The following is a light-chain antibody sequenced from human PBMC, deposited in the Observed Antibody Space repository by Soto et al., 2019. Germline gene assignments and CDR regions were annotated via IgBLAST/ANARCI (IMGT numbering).Light chain of an antibody. CDR2: VAS. J-gene: IGKJ4*01. CDR1: QSVNSN. CDR3: QQYNVWPLT. Sequence: EIVMTQSPVTLSVSPGDRATLSCRASQSVNSNLAWYQQKPGQTPKLLIYVASTRATGIPARFSGSGSGTDFTLTISSLQSEEFAVYYCQQYNVWPLTFGGGTKVEFK. V-gene: IGKV3-15*01.